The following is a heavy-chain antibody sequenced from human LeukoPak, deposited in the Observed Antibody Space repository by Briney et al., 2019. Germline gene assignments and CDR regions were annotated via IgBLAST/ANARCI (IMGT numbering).Heavy chain of an antibody. J-gene: IGHJ4*02. CDR1: GFTFSTYA. V-gene: IGHV3-23*01. CDR3: AKDIHGDYGGVDY. Sequence: GGSLRLSCAASGFTFSTYAMSWVRQAPGKGLEWVSTISRSGTSTDYADSVKGRFTISRDNSENTLYLQMNSLRAEDAALYYCAKDIHGDYGGVDYWGQGTLVTVSS. CDR2: ISRSGTST. D-gene: IGHD4-17*01.